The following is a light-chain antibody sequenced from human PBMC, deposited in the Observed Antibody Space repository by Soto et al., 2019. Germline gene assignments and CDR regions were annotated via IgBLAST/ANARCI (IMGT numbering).Light chain of an antibody. Sequence: DIQMTQSPSSLSASVGDRVTITCRASQTISNYLNWYQQRPGKAPQLLIYAASSLQSGVPSRFSGSGSGTDFTLTISSLQPEDFAVYYCQQYGSSGTFGQGTKVEIK. CDR1: QTISNY. CDR3: QQYGSSGT. J-gene: IGKJ1*01. V-gene: IGKV1-39*01. CDR2: AAS.